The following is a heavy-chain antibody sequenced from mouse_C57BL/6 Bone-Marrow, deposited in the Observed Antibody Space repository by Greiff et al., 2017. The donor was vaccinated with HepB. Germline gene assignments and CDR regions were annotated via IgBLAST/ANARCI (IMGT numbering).Heavy chain of an antibody. D-gene: IGHD3-2*02. Sequence: QVQLQQSGPGLVQPSQSLSITCTVSGFSLTSYGLHWVRQSPGKGLEWLGVIWSGGSTDYNAAFISRLSISKDNSKSQVFFKMNSLQADDTALYYCAREESSGYWFAYWGQGTLVTVSA. CDR1: GFSLTSYG. CDR2: IWSGGST. V-gene: IGHV2-2*01. J-gene: IGHJ3*01. CDR3: AREESSGYWFAY.